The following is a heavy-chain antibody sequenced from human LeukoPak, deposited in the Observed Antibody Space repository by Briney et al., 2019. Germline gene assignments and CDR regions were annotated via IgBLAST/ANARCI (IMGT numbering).Heavy chain of an antibody. CDR3: ARDPYYDSSGSAFDI. Sequence: GGSLRLSCAASGFTFSSYSMNWVRQAPGKGLEWVSVIYSGGSTYYADSVKGRFTISRHNSKNTLYLQMNSLRAEDTAVYYCARDPYYDSSGSAFDIWGQGTMVTVSS. CDR2: IYSGGST. V-gene: IGHV3-53*04. CDR1: GFTFSSYS. J-gene: IGHJ3*02. D-gene: IGHD3-22*01.